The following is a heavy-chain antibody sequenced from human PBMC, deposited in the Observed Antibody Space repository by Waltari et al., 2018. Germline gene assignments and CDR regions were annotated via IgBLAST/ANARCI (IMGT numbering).Heavy chain of an antibody. Sequence: EVQLVESGGGLIQPGGSLRRPCAASGVTVRRHYMRWVRQAPGKGGEWVSVIYSGGSTYYADSVNGRFTISRDNSKNTLYLQMNSLRAEDTAVYYCARGGSGELPIGAFDIWGQGAMVSVSS. D-gene: IGHD7-27*01. CDR3: ARGGSGELPIGAFDI. V-gene: IGHV3-53*01. CDR1: GVTVRRHY. J-gene: IGHJ3*02. CDR2: IYSGGST.